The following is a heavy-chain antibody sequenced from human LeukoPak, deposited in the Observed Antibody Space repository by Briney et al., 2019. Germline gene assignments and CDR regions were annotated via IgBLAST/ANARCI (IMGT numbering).Heavy chain of an antibody. D-gene: IGHD5-18*01. CDR3: ARQGGYSYGLYYFDY. Sequence: SETLSLTCTVSGGSISSGGYYWSWIRQPRGKGLEWIGYIYYSGSTNYNPSLKSRVTISVDTSKNQFSLKLSSVTAADTAVYYCARQGGYSYGLYYFDYWGQGTLVTVSS. J-gene: IGHJ4*02. V-gene: IGHV4-61*08. CDR2: IYYSGST. CDR1: GGSISSGGYY.